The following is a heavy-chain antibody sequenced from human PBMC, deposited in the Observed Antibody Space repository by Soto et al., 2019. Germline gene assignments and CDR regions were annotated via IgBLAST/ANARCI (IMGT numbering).Heavy chain of an antibody. CDR2: ISYSGAT. CDR3: ASREVTSDYSDY. V-gene: IGHV4-59*12. D-gene: IGHD3-10*01. J-gene: IGHJ4*02. Sequence: SETLSLTCTVSGASISGYHWSWIRQFPGKGLECLGYISYSGATNYNPSLKSRVTISRDNSKNTLYLQMNSLRAEDTAVYYCASREVTSDYSDYWGQGTLVTVSS. CDR1: GASISGYH.